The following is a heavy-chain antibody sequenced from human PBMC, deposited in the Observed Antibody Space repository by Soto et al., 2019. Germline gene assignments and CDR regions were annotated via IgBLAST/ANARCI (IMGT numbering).Heavy chain of an antibody. J-gene: IGHJ4*02. V-gene: IGHV3-21*01. CDR3: ARDFRDGGGY. Sequence: EVQLVESGGGLVKPGGSLRLSCAASGFIFSTYTMNWVRQAPGKGLEWVSSISSRSNYIYYADSVKGRFTISRDNVKNSLYLQLNSLRAEDTAVYYCARDFRDGGGYWGQGTLVTVSS. CDR1: GFIFSTYT. CDR2: ISSRSNYI. D-gene: IGHD3-16*01.